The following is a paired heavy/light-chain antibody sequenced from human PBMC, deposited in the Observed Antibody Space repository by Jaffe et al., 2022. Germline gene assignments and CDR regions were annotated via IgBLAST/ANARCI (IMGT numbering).Light chain of an antibody. V-gene: IGLV1-36*01. Sequence: QSVLTQPPSVSEAPRQRVTISCSGSSSNIGNNAVNWYQQLPGKAPKLLIYYDDLLPSGVSDRFSGSKSGTSASLAISGLQSEDEADYYCAAWDDRLNGVVFGGGTKLTVL. CDR2: YDD. J-gene: IGLJ2*01. CDR1: SSNIGNNA. CDR3: AAWDDRLNGVV.
Heavy chain of an antibody. Sequence: QVQLQESGPGLVKPSGTLSLTCAVSGGSISSSNWWSWIRQPPGKGLEWIGEIYHSGSTNYNPSLKSRVTISVDKSKNQFSLKLSSVTAADTAVYYCARRTPVVLQPGIAAAAQNDAFDIWGQGTMVTVSS. J-gene: IGHJ3*02. CDR1: GGSISSSNW. CDR3: ARRTPVVLQPGIAAAAQNDAFDI. D-gene: IGHD6-13*01. V-gene: IGHV4-4*02. CDR2: IYHSGST.